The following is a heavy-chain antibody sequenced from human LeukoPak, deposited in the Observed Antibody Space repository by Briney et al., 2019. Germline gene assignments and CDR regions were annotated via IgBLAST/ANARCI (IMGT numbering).Heavy chain of an antibody. CDR2: INSDGSST. V-gene: IGHV3-74*01. CDR3: ARERTAAAGTGFDY. CDR1: GFTFSSYW. J-gene: IGHJ4*02. D-gene: IGHD6-13*01. Sequence: GGSLRLSCAASGFTFSSYWMHWVRQAPGKGLVWVSRINSDGSSTSYADSVKGRFTISRDNAKNTLYLQMNSLRAEDTAVYYCARERTAAAGTGFDYWGQGTLVTVSS.